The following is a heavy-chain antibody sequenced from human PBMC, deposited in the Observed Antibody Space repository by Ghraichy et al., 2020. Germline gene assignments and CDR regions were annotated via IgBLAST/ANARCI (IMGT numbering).Heavy chain of an antibody. CDR3: AILGEAWGGDAFDI. J-gene: IGHJ3*02. CDR1: GGSFSGYY. V-gene: IGHV4-34*01. Sequence: SETLSPTCAVYGGSFSGYYWSWIRQPPGKGLEWIGEINHSGSTNYNPSLKSRVTISVDTSKNQFSLKLSSVTAADTAVYYCAILGEAWGGDAFDIWGQGTMVTVSS. CDR2: INHSGST. D-gene: IGHD3-16*01.